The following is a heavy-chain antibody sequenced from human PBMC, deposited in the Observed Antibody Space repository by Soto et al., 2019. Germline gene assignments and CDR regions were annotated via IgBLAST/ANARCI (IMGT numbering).Heavy chain of an antibody. J-gene: IGHJ1*01. CDR3: ARALGHRTESTFLRPGYFRL. CDR1: SGSISSDGFY. V-gene: IGHV4-31*03. D-gene: IGHD3-16*01. CDR2: IYYSGST. Sequence: QVQLQESGPGLVKPSQTLSLTCPVSSGSISSDGFYWSWIRQHPGKGLEWIAYIYYSGSTYYNPSLKSRVTISVDRPKNQFFLEVNSVTAADTAVYYCARALGHRTESTFLRPGYFRLWGQGTLVTVSS.